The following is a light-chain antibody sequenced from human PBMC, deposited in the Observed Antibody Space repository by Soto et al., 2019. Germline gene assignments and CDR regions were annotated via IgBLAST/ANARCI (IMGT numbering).Light chain of an antibody. CDR1: QSINNN. Sequence: DIVMTQSPATLSVSPGERATLSCRASQSINNNLAWYQQKRGQGPRLLIYGASSRATGTPARFSGSGSGTGFTLTISSLQSEDFAIYYCQQYNDWPLTFGGGTKVEIK. CDR2: GAS. CDR3: QQYNDWPLT. V-gene: IGKV3-15*01. J-gene: IGKJ4*01.